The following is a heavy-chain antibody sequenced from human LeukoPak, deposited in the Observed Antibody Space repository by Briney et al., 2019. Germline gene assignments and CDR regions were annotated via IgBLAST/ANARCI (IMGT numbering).Heavy chain of an antibody. CDR2: IYYSGST. CDR1: GGSLSSYY. J-gene: IGHJ5*02. D-gene: IGHD3-22*01. CDR3: ARALPPYYYDSSGTRFDP. Sequence: SETLSLTCTVSGGSLSSYYWSWIRQPPGKGLEWIGYIYYSGSTNYNPSLKSRVTISVDTSKNQFPLKLSSVTAADTAVYYCARALPPYYYDSSGTRFDPWGQGTLVTVSS. V-gene: IGHV4-59*01.